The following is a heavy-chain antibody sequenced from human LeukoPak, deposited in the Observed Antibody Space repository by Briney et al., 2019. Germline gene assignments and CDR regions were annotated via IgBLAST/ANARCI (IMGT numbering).Heavy chain of an antibody. CDR3: ARDVVVVVATDSNFDY. CDR1: GFTLSSYE. V-gene: IGHV3-48*03. CDR2: IDYSGGSS. Sequence: GGSLRLSCTVSGFTLSSYEMSWIRKPPGSGLEWVSSIDYSGGSSYYADSVKGRFTISRDNAKNSLYLQMNSLRPEDTAVYYCARDVVVVVATDSNFDYWGQGTLVTVSS. D-gene: IGHD2-15*01. J-gene: IGHJ4*02.